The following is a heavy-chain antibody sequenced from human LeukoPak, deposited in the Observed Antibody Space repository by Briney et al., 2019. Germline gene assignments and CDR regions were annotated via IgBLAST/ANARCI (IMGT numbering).Heavy chain of an antibody. CDR3: ARTMVRGVIISYYMDV. CDR1: GGSISSSSYY. CDR2: IYYSGST. D-gene: IGHD3-10*01. V-gene: IGHV4-39*07. Sequence: SETLSLTCTVSGGSISSSSYYWGWIRQPPGKGLEWIGSIYYSGSTYYNPSLKSRVTISVDTSKNQFSLKLSSVTAADTAVYYCARTMVRGVIISYYMDVWGKGTTVTVSS. J-gene: IGHJ6*03.